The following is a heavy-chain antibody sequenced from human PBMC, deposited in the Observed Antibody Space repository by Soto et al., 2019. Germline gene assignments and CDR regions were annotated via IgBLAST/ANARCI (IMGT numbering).Heavy chain of an antibody. CDR1: GFTFDDYA. D-gene: IGHD3-16*01. CDR2: ISWNSGSI. Sequence: EVQLVESGGGLVQPGRSLRLSCAASGFTFDDYAMHWVRQAPGKGLEWVSGISWNSGSIGYVDSVKGRFTISRDNAKNSLYLQMNSLRAEDTALYYCAKDISVGGAFDIWGQGTMVTVSS. CDR3: AKDISVGGAFDI. V-gene: IGHV3-9*01. J-gene: IGHJ3*02.